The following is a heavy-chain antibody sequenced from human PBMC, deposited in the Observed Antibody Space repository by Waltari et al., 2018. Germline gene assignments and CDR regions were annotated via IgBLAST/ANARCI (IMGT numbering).Heavy chain of an antibody. CDR2: ITANGDDT. J-gene: IGHJ4*02. D-gene: IGHD5-12*01. CDR3: AKDFYSAYGGDFFDY. CDR1: GLTFSNYA. V-gene: IGHV3-23*01. Sequence: EVQLLESGGNLVQPGGSLRLSCAASGLTFSNYAMSWVRQAPGKGVEWVSLITANGDDTYYADSVRGRFTISRDNSRNTLFLQLSSLRAEDTAVYYCAKDFYSAYGGDFFDYWGQGTLVTVSS.